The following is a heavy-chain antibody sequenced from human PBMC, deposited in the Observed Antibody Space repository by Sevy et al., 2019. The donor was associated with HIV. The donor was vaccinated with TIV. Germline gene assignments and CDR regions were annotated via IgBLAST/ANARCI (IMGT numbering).Heavy chain of an antibody. CDR3: ARDGAGSGWIPEDYYFYYGMDV. J-gene: IGHJ6*02. V-gene: IGHV3-30-3*01. Sequence: GSLRLSCAASGFTFSSYAMHWVRQAPGKGLEWVAVLSYDGSNKYYADSVKGRFTISRDNSKNTLYLQMNSLRAEDTAVYYCARDGAGSGWIPEDYYFYYGMDVWGQGTTVTVSS. D-gene: IGHD6-19*01. CDR1: GFTFSSYA. CDR2: LSYDGSNK.